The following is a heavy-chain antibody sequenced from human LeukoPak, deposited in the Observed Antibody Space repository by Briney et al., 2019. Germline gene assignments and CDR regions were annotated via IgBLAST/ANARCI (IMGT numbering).Heavy chain of an antibody. Sequence: EPSETLSLTCTVSGGSISSGGYYWSWIRQHPGKGLEWIGYIYYSGSTYYNPSLKSRVTISVDTSKNQFSLKLSSVTAADTAVYYCARVATVVVDYWGQGTLVTVSS. V-gene: IGHV4-31*03. D-gene: IGHD4-23*01. CDR3: ARVATVVVDY. CDR1: GGSISSGGYY. J-gene: IGHJ4*02. CDR2: IYYSGST.